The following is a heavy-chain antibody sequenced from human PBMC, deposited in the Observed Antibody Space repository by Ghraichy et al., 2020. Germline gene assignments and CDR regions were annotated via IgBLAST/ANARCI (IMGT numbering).Heavy chain of an antibody. J-gene: IGHJ3*02. Sequence: GSLRLSCTVSGGSVSSGSYYWSWIRQPPGKGLEWIGHVYYSGSTNYNPSLKSQINISVDTSKNQFSLKLSSVTAADTAVYYCASTPSHYSSSSYGAFDIWGQGTMVTVSS. CDR2: VYYSGST. V-gene: IGHV4-61*01. CDR1: GGSVSSGSYY. D-gene: IGHD6-6*01. CDR3: ASTPSHYSSSSYGAFDI.